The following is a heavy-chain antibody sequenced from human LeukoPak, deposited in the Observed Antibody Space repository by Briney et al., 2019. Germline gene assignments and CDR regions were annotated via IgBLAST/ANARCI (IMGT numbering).Heavy chain of an antibody. J-gene: IGHJ4*02. D-gene: IGHD2-21*02. Sequence: SETLSLTCAVYGGSFSGYYWSWIRQPPGKGLEWIGEINHSGSTNYNPSLKSRVTISVDTSKNQFSLKLSSVTAADTAVYYCARVPHRVVTAIESWGQGTLVTVSS. CDR2: INHSGST. V-gene: IGHV4-34*01. CDR3: ARVPHRVVTAIES. CDR1: GGSFSGYY.